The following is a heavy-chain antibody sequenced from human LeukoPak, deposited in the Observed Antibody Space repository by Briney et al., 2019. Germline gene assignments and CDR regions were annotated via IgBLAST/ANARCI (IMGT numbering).Heavy chain of an antibody. CDR1: GFTFSSYA. D-gene: IGHD3-10*01. CDR2: ISGSGGST. CDR3: AKDPPASGSGSYSLDY. Sequence: GSLRLSCAASGFTFSSYAMSWVRQAPGKGLEWVSAISGSGGSTYYADSVKGRFTISRDNSKNTLYLQMNSLRAEDTAVYYCAKDPPASGSGSYSLDYWGQGTLVTVSS. V-gene: IGHV3-23*01. J-gene: IGHJ4*02.